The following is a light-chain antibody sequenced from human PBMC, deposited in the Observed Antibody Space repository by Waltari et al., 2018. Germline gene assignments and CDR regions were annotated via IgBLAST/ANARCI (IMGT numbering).Light chain of an antibody. J-gene: IGKJ3*01. CDR2: GAS. Sequence: DKQVSQSPSSVSASVGGRVTIACRARQDNDSWVAWYQQKPGKAPKLLIYGASSLQSGVPSRISGSGAGTDFTLTISSLQPEDFATYYCQQANSFPFTFSPGTKVDIK. CDR3: QQANSFPFT. V-gene: IGKV1-12*01. CDR1: QDNDSW.